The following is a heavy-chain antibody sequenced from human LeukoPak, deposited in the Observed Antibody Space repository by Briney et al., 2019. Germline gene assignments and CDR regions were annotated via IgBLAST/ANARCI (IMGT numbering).Heavy chain of an antibody. CDR1: GGSISSYY. J-gene: IGHJ5*02. Sequence: PSETLSLTCTVSGGSISSYYWSWIRQPAGKGLEWIGRIYTSGSTNYNPSPRSRVTISVDTSKNQFSLKLSSVTAADTAVYYCARGYYGSGSGPWGQGTLVTVSS. D-gene: IGHD3-10*01. CDR2: IYTSGST. V-gene: IGHV4-4*07. CDR3: ARGYYGSGSGP.